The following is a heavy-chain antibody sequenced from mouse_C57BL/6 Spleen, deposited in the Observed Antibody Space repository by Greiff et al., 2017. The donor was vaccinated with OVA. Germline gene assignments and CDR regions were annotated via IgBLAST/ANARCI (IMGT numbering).Heavy chain of an antibody. J-gene: IGHJ4*01. Sequence: VQLQQSGAELVKPGASVKMSCKASGYTFTSYWITWVKQRPGQGLEWIGDIYPGSGSTNYNEKFKSKATLTVDKSSSTAYMQLSSLTSEDSAVYYCAREDYDYPYYAMDYWGQGTSVTVSS. CDR2: IYPGSGST. CDR1: GYTFTSYW. CDR3: AREDYDYPYYAMDY. D-gene: IGHD2-4*01. V-gene: IGHV1-55*01.